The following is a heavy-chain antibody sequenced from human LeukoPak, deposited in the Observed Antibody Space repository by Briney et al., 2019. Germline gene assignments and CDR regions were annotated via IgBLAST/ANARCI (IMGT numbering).Heavy chain of an antibody. CDR1: GFTFSSYA. V-gene: IGHV3-23*01. J-gene: IGHJ5*02. Sequence: GGSLRLSCAASGFTFSSYAMSRVRQAPGKGLEWVSAISGRGGSTYYADSVKGRFTISRDNSKNTLYLQMNSLRAEDTAVYYCAKNSRYIVVVEETWGQGTLVTVSS. CDR3: AKNSRYIVVVEET. D-gene: IGHD2-15*01. CDR2: ISGRGGST.